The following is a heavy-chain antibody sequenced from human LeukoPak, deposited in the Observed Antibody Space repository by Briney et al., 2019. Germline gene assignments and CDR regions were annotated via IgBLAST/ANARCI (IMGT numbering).Heavy chain of an antibody. Sequence: GASVKVSCKASGGTFSSYAISLVRQAPGQGLEWMGRIIPIFGTANYAQKFQGRVTITTDESTSTAYMELSSLRSEDTAVYYCARARGGYSYGEFDYWGQGTLVTVSS. J-gene: IGHJ4*02. D-gene: IGHD5-18*01. V-gene: IGHV1-69*05. CDR3: ARARGGYSYGEFDY. CDR1: GGTFSSYA. CDR2: IIPIFGTA.